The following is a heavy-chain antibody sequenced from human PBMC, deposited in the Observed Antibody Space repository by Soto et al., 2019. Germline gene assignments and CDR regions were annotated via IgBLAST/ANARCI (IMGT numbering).Heavy chain of an antibody. CDR3: AKGSRSPGVYFQH. V-gene: IGHV3-43*01. D-gene: IGHD1-26*01. Sequence: EVQLVESGGVVVQPGGSLRLSCAACGCTFEDDTMHWVRQAPGKGLEWVSLISWDGGSTYYADSVKGRFTISRDNSKNSLYLQMNSLRTEDTALYYCAKGSRSPGVYFQHWGQGTLVTASS. CDR1: GCTFEDDT. CDR2: ISWDGGST. J-gene: IGHJ1*01.